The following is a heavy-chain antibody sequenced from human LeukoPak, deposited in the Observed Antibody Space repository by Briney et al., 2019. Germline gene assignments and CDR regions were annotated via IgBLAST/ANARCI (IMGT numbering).Heavy chain of an antibody. V-gene: IGHV3-23*01. D-gene: IGHD3-22*01. Sequence: GASLRLSCAASGFTFSSYAMSWVRQPPGKGLGWVSANSGSGGSTYYADSVKGRFTISRDNSKNTLYLQMNSLRAEDTAVYYCAKAPLMIVVVLTYYFDYWGQGTLVTVSS. CDR2: NSGSGGST. CDR3: AKAPLMIVVVLTYYFDY. J-gene: IGHJ4*02. CDR1: GFTFSSYA.